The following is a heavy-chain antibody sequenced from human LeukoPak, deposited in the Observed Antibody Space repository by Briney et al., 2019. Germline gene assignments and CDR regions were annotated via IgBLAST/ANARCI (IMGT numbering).Heavy chain of an antibody. V-gene: IGHV4-34*01. CDR2: INHSGST. J-gene: IGHJ4*02. CDR3: ASLMNGDYGYYFDY. D-gene: IGHD4-17*01. CDR1: GGSFSGYY. Sequence: PSETLSLTCAVYGGSFSGYYWSWIRQPPGKGLEWIGEINHSGSTNYNPPLKSRVTISVDTSKNQFSLKLSSVTAADTAVYYCASLMNGDYGYYFDYWGQGTLVTVSS.